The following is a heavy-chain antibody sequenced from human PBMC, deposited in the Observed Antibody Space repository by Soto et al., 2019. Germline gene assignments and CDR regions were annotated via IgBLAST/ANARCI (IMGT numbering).Heavy chain of an antibody. V-gene: IGHV1-69*01. Sequence: QVQLVQSGAGVKTPGSSLKVSCTVSGSRFSNYVISWVRQAPGHGLEWLGRIIPIFNTTQYAQKFQGRVTITADQSTNTASLELSSLRSDDTAVYYCAREGRGKKAGYNGLVSLGYWGQGTLVTVSS. J-gene: IGHJ4*02. CDR2: IIPIFNTT. CDR3: AREGRGKKAGYNGLVSLGY. D-gene: IGHD2-2*02. CDR1: GSRFSNYV.